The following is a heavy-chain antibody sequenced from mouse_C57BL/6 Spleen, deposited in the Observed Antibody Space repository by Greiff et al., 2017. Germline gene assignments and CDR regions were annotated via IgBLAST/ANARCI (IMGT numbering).Heavy chain of an antibody. J-gene: IGHJ2*01. V-gene: IGHV1-64*01. CDR3: ARLDSSGYVSFDY. CDR2: IHPNSGST. CDR1: GYTFTSYW. Sequence: VQLQQPGAELVKPGASVKLSCKASGYTFTSYWMHWVKQRPGQGLEWIGMIHPNSGSTNYNEKFKSKATLTVHKSSSTAYMQLSSLTSEDSAVYYCARLDSSGYVSFDYWGQGTTLTVSS. D-gene: IGHD3-2*02.